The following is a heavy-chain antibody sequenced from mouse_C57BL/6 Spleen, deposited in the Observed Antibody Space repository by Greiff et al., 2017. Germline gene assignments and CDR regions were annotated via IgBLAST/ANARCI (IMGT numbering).Heavy chain of an antibody. V-gene: IGHV1-54*01. D-gene: IGHD2-4*01. CDR3: ARRYDYDEGFAY. CDR2: INPGSGGT. CDR1: GYAFTNYL. Sequence: QVQLQQSGAELVRPGTSVKVSCKASGYAFTNYLIEWVKQRPGQGLVWIGVINPGSGGTNYNEKFKGKATLTADKSSSTAYMQLSSLTSEDSAVYFCARRYDYDEGFAYWGQGTLVTVSA. J-gene: IGHJ3*01.